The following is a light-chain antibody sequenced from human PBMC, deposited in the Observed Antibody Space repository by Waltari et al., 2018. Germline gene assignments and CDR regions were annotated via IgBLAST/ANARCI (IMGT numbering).Light chain of an antibody. V-gene: IGLV3-10*01. CDR3: YSTDRSGKYRT. CDR1: GLPKKY. J-gene: IGLJ2*01. Sequence: SYELTQAPSVSVSPGQTATITCSGDGLPKKYAYWYQQKSGRAPGMVIYEDTKRPSGIPERFSGSSSGTMATLTITGAQVEDEAVYYCYSTDRSGKYRTFGGGTKLTVL. CDR2: EDT.